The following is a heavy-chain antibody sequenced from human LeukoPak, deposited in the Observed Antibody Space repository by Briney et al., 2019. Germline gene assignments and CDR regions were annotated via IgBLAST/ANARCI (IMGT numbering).Heavy chain of an antibody. CDR1: GGSISSYY. CDR2: IYYSGST. Sequence: SETLSLTCTVSGGSISSYYWSWIRQPPGKGLEWIGYIYYSGSTNYNPSHKSRVTISVDTSKNQFSLKLSSVTAADTAVYYCARGTRSSWSNYYGMDVWGQGTTVTVSS. V-gene: IGHV4-59*01. J-gene: IGHJ6*02. CDR3: ARGTRSSWSNYYGMDV. D-gene: IGHD6-13*01.